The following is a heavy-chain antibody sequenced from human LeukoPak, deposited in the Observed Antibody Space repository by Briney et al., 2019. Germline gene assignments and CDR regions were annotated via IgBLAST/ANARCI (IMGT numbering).Heavy chain of an antibody. J-gene: IGHJ5*02. Sequence: GGSLRLSCAASGFTFNNYGMHWVRQAPGKGLEWVAFIRYDGSNKYYADSVKGRFTISRDNSKNTLYLQMNSLRAEDTAVYYCAKEMTTRYNWFDPWGQGTLVTVSS. CDR1: GFTFNNYG. V-gene: IGHV3-30*02. CDR3: AKEMTTRYNWFDP. D-gene: IGHD4-11*01. CDR2: IRYDGSNK.